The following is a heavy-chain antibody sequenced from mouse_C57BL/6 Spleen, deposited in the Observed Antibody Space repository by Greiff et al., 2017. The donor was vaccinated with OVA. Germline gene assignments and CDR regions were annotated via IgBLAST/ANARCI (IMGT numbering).Heavy chain of an antibody. Sequence: SGPALVTPGASVPISCTSSGSSFPDYHMNWVTPSPGKRLEWIGVIHPNYGTTSYNQKFKGKATLTVDHSSSTAYMQLNSLTSEDSAVYYCAYGYGNYVDFDYWGQGTTLTVSS. CDR2: IHPNYGTT. J-gene: IGHJ2*01. V-gene: IGHV1-39*01. CDR1: GSSFPDYH. CDR3: AYGYGNYVDFDY. D-gene: IGHD2-10*02.